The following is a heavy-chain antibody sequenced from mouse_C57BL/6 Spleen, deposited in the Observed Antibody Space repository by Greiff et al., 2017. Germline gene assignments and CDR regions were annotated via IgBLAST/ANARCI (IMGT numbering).Heavy chain of an antibody. Sequence: EVKLMESGGGLVKPGGSLKLSCAASGFTFSSYTMSWVRQTPEKRLEWVATISGGGGNTYYPDSVKGRFTISRDNAKNTLYLQMSSLRSEDTALYYCARRDYDVDYAMDYWGQGTSVTVSS. CDR2: ISGGGGNT. V-gene: IGHV5-9*01. CDR1: GFTFSSYT. D-gene: IGHD2-4*01. J-gene: IGHJ4*01. CDR3: ARRDYDVDYAMDY.